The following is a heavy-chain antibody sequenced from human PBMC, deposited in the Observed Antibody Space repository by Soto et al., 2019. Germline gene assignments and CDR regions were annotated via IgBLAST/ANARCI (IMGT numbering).Heavy chain of an antibody. Sequence: EVQLVESVGGLVQPGGSLRLSCVASGVTFSTDSMNWVRQAPGKRLAWVAHISTSGATRYYADSVKGRFTIARDKAKTSLYLQMDSLRNEDTAVYYCARFFGSSFDYWGQGTLVTVS. J-gene: IGHJ4*02. CDR1: GVTFSTDS. D-gene: IGHD2-2*01. V-gene: IGHV3-48*02. CDR3: ARFFGSSFDY. CDR2: ISTSGATR.